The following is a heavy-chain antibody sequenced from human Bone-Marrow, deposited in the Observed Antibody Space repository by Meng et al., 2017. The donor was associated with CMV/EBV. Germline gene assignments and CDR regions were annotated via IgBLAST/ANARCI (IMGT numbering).Heavy chain of an antibody. V-gene: IGHV1-2*02. D-gene: IGHD2-2*01. CDR2: INPNSGGT. Sequence: ASVKVSCKASGYTFSAYYMHWVRQAPGQRLEWMGWINPNSGGTNYAQKFQGRVTMTRDTSISTAYMELSRLRSDDTAVYYCAREGEGGLPAANTFDIWGQGTMVTVAS. CDR3: AREGEGGLPAANTFDI. CDR1: GYTFSAYY. J-gene: IGHJ3*02.